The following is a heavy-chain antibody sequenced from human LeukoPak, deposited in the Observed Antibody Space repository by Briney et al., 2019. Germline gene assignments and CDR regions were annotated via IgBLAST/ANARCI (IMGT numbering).Heavy chain of an antibody. D-gene: IGHD3-3*01. CDR2: IYYSGST. Sequence: SETLSLTCTVSGGSISSSSYYWGWIRQPPGKGLEWIGRIYYSGSTYYNPSLKCRVTISVDTSKNQFSLKLSSVTAADTAVYYCARSNAVREYYDFWSGDFDYWGQGTLVTVSS. CDR3: ARSNAVREYYDFWSGDFDY. V-gene: IGHV4-39*01. CDR1: GGSISSSSYY. J-gene: IGHJ4*02.